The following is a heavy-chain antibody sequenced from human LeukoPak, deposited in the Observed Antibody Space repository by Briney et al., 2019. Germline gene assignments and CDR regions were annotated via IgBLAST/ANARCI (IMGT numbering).Heavy chain of an antibody. CDR3: ASGIAARYYYYYYMDV. V-gene: IGHV4-59*01. J-gene: IGHJ6*03. CDR2: IYYSGST. Sequence: PSETLSLTCTVSGGSTSSYYWSWIRQPPGKGLEWIGYIYYSGSTNYNPSLKSRVTISVDTSKNQFSLKLSSVTAADTAVYYCASGIAARYYYYYYMDVWGKGTTVTVSS. CDR1: GGSTSSYY. D-gene: IGHD6-13*01.